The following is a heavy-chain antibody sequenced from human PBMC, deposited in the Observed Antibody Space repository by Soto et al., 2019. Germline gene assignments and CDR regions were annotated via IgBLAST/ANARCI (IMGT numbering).Heavy chain of an antibody. D-gene: IGHD3-16*01. Sequence: EVQLLQSGGGLVQPGGSLRLSCAASGFIFSNYAMNWVRQAPGKGLEWVSIVTSRGDTTYYADSVKLRFTISRDTSKTTLYLQVNSLTAEDTAGYYREKDRLGGGLDYWGQGTLVSVSS. CDR1: GFIFSNYA. J-gene: IGHJ4*02. CDR3: EKDRLGGGLDY. CDR2: VTSRGDTT. V-gene: IGHV3-23*01.